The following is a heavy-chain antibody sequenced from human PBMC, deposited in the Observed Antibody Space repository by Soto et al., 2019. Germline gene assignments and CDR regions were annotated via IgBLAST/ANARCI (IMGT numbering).Heavy chain of an antibody. CDR3: ARLAGDPFALFPYGMDV. Sequence: PGGSLRLSCAAPGFTFRNYWMSWVRQAPGKGLEWLAGIRSDGTITSYADSVKGRFSISRDNARNTLSLQMNSLRAEDTAVYHCARLAGDPFALFPYGMDVWGKGTTVTVDS. V-gene: IGHV3-74*01. J-gene: IGHJ6*04. CDR1: GFTFRNYW. D-gene: IGHD2-21*01. CDR2: IRSDGTIT.